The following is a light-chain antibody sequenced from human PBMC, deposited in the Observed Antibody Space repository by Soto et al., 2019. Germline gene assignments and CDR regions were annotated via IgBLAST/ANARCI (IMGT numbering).Light chain of an antibody. J-gene: IGKJ4*01. CDR2: AAS. V-gene: IGKV1-12*01. CDR1: QGLVNW. Sequence: DIQVTQSPSSVSASVGDRVTITCRASQGLVNWLAWYQQKPGKAPKILIYAASSFQSGVPSRFSGSGSGTDFTLTISSLQPEDFASYYCQQTSSFPLPVGGGTKVEIK. CDR3: QQTSSFPLP.